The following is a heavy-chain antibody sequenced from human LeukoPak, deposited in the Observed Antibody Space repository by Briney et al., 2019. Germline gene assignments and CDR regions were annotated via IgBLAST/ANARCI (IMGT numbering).Heavy chain of an antibody. CDR2: VYYTGNI. D-gene: IGHD3-22*01. J-gene: IGHJ4*02. CDR3: ARDVYDSSGFFDY. CDR1: GGSISSYY. V-gene: IGHV4-39*07. Sequence: SETLSLTCTVSGGSISSYYWAWIRQPPGKGLEWIGSVYYTGNIYYGPSLKSRVTISVDTSRNQFSLELSSVTAADTAVYYCARDVYDSSGFFDYWGQGALVTVSS.